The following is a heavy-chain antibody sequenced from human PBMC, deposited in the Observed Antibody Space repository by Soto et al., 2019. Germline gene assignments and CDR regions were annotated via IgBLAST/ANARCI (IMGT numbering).Heavy chain of an antibody. CDR1: GYTFTSYG. CDR2: ISAYNGNT. J-gene: IGHJ5*02. D-gene: IGHD6-13*01. Sequence: QVQLVQSGAEVKKPGASVKVSCKASGYTFTSYGISWVRQAPGQGLEWMGWISAYNGNTNYAQKRQGRVTMTTDTSTSTGYMELRSLRSDDTAVYYCARVPKHQLVLYWFDPWCQGTLVTVSS. CDR3: ARVPKHQLVLYWFDP. V-gene: IGHV1-18*01.